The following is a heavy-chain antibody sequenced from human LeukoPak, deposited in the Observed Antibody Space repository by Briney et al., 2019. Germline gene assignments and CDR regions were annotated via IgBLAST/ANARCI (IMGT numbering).Heavy chain of an antibody. V-gene: IGHV4-39*07. CDR3: ARQIRYGSGSSQYNWFDP. CDR2: IYYSGST. CDR1: GGSISSSSYY. J-gene: IGHJ5*02. Sequence: PSETLSLTCTVSGGSISSSSYYWGWIRQPPGKGLEWIGSIYYSGSTYYNPSLKSRVTISVDTSKNQFSLKLRSVTAADTAVYYCARQIRYGSGSSQYNWFDPWGQGTLVTVSS. D-gene: IGHD3-10*01.